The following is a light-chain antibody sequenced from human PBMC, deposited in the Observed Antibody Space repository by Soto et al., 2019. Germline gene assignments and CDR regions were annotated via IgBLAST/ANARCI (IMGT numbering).Light chain of an antibody. Sequence: MLTHSPGTLSLSPGESATLSFGACQSVSSRVLAWYQQKPGRAPRVLIYDASTRATGVPDRFSGSGSGTDFTLTISRLEPEDFAVYYCQQYGGSPVTFGQGTRLEIK. CDR2: DAS. J-gene: IGKJ5*01. V-gene: IGKV3D-20*01. CDR3: QQYGGSPVT. CDR1: QSVSSRV.